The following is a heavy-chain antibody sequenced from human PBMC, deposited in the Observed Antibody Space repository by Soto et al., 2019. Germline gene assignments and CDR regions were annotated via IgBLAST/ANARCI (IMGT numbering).Heavy chain of an antibody. CDR1: GYTFTSYA. Sequence: ASVKVSCKASGYTFTSYAMHWVRQAPGQRLEWMGWINAGNGNTKYSQKFQGRVTITRDTSASTAYMGLSSLRSEDTAVYYCAREREEAYCSGGSCYVRRHDAFDIWGQGTMVTVSS. J-gene: IGHJ3*02. D-gene: IGHD2-15*01. V-gene: IGHV1-3*01. CDR3: AREREEAYCSGGSCYVRRHDAFDI. CDR2: INAGNGNT.